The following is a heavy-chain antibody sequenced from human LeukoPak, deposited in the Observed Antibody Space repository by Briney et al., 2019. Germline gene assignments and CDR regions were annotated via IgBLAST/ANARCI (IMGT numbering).Heavy chain of an antibody. CDR2: INTSGGST. D-gene: IGHD2-21*01. CDR3: MKLPTMIIVIDTDFEY. Sequence: GGSLRLSCAASGFTFSNYAMSWVRQAPGKGLEWVSSINTSGGSTYYADSLQGRFTISRDNSKNTLHLQMNNVRAEDTALYYCMKLPTMIIVIDTDFEYWGQGAQVTVSS. J-gene: IGHJ4*02. V-gene: IGHV3-23*01. CDR1: GFTFSNYA.